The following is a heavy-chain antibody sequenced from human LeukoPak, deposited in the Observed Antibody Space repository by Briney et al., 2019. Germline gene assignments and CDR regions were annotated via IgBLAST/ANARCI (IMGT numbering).Heavy chain of an antibody. V-gene: IGHV3-7*05. Sequence: GGSLRLSCAASGFTFDDYDMNWVRQAPGKGLEWVANIKQDGSEKYYVDSVKGRFTISRDNAKNSLYLQMNSLRAEDTAVYYCARGYGSGSYYNPTPFDYWGQGTLVTVSS. D-gene: IGHD3-10*01. CDR1: GFTFDDYD. CDR3: ARGYGSGSYYNPTPFDY. J-gene: IGHJ4*02. CDR2: IKQDGSEK.